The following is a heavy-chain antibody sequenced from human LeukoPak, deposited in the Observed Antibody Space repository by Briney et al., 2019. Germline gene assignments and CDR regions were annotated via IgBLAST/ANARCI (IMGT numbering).Heavy chain of an antibody. CDR1: GGSISSYY. CDR3: ARSLSSSGYYYYGMDV. D-gene: IGHD6-6*01. Sequence: PSETLSLTCTVSGGSISSYYWSWIRQPPGKGLEWIGYIYYTGSTSYNPSLKSRVTMSVDTSKNQFSLRLSSVTAADTAVYYCARSLSSSGYYYYGMDVWGQGTTVTVSS. J-gene: IGHJ6*02. V-gene: IGHV4-59*01. CDR2: IYYTGST.